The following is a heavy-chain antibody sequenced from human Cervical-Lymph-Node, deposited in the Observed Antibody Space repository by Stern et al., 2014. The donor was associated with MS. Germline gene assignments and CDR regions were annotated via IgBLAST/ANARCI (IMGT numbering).Heavy chain of an antibody. CDR3: AREVEMATNAFDI. D-gene: IGHD5-24*01. J-gene: IGHJ3*02. Sequence: QVQLVESGAEVKKPGASVKVSCKASGYTFTGYYMHWVRQAPGQGLEWKGRINPNSGGTNYAQKFQGRFTMTRDTSISTAYMELSRLRSDDTAVYYCAREVEMATNAFDIWGQGTMVTVSS. V-gene: IGHV1-2*06. CDR2: INPNSGGT. CDR1: GYTFTGYY.